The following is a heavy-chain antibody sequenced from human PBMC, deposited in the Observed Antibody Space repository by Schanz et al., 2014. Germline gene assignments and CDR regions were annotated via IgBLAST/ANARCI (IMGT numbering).Heavy chain of an antibody. D-gene: IGHD1-26*01. CDR2: VSRSTPDI. CDR1: GFTFSSYS. V-gene: IGHV3-48*01. CDR3: ARGGSGSHYHLDY. J-gene: IGHJ4*02. Sequence: EVQLVESGGGLVQPGGSLRLSCTASGFTFSSYSMNWVRQAPGKGLEWVSYVSRSTPDIYYADSVKVRITMARDNAENALYLQMNSMRAEAAVHYFGARGGSGSHYHLDYWGQGTLVTVSS.